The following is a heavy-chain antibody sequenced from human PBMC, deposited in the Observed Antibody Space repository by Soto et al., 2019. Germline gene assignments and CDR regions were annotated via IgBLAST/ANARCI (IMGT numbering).Heavy chain of an antibody. CDR3: ARDKGGYSYGHDAFDI. Sequence: GGSLRLSCAASGFTFSSYGTHWVRQAPGKGLEWVAVIWYDGSNKYYADSVKGRFTISRDNSKNTLYLQMNSLRAEDTAVYYCARDKGGYSYGHDAFDIWGQGTMVTVSS. J-gene: IGHJ3*02. CDR1: GFTFSSYG. D-gene: IGHD5-18*01. V-gene: IGHV3-33*01. CDR2: IWYDGSNK.